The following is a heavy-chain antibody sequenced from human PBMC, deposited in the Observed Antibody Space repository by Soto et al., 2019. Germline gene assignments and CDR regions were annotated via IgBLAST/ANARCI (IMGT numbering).Heavy chain of an antibody. J-gene: IGHJ4*02. CDR3: AKDLWFGESPHYY. CDR1: GVTFGSFT. D-gene: IGHD3-10*01. CDR2: IGGSGGST. Sequence: GRLMRLCSAAPGVTFGSFTVSWVLKAPGKGLEWGSAIGGSGGSTYYEDSVKGRFTISRDNPKNRLYLQMNSLRAEDTAVYFCAKDLWFGESPHYYWGQGTLVTVSS. V-gene: IGHV3-23*01.